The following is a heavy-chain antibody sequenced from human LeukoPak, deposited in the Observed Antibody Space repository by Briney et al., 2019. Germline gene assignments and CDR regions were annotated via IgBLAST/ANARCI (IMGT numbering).Heavy chain of an antibody. V-gene: IGHV1-69*05. J-gene: IGHJ6*03. Sequence: SVKVSCKASGGTFSSYAISWVRQAPGQGLEWMGGISPIFGTANYAQKFQGRVTITTDESTSTAYMELSSLRSEDTAVCYCARGSVATIGDAYYYYYMDVWGKGTTVTVSS. CDR3: ARGSVATIGDAYYYYYMDV. CDR2: ISPIFGTA. CDR1: GGTFSSYA. D-gene: IGHD5-12*01.